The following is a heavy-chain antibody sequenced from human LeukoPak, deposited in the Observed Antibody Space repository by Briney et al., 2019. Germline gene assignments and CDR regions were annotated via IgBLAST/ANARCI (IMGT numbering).Heavy chain of an antibody. CDR2: INHSGST. CDR3: ARETQWLVRRRMDV. D-gene: IGHD6-19*01. Sequence: PSETLSLTCTVSGGSISSYYWSWIRQPPGKGLEWIGEINHSGSTNYNPSLKSRVTISVDTSKNQFSLKLSSVTAADTAVYYCARETQWLVRRRMDVWGKGTTVTVSS. J-gene: IGHJ6*03. V-gene: IGHV4-34*01. CDR1: GGSISSYY.